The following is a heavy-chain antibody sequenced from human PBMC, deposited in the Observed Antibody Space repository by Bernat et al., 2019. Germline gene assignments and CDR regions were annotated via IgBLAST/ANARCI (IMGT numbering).Heavy chain of an antibody. CDR3: AKDLCITILRERRSCYYGMDV. J-gene: IGHJ6*02. CDR1: GFTFDDYA. CDR2: ISGDGGST. Sequence: EVHLVESGGGVVQPGGSLRLSCAASGFTFDDYAMHWVRQAPGKGLEWVSLISGDGGSTYYADYVKGRFTVSRDNSKNSLYLQMNSLRTEDTALDYCAKDLCITILRERRSCYYGMDVWGQGTPVTVSS. D-gene: IGHD3-10*01. V-gene: IGHV3-43*02.